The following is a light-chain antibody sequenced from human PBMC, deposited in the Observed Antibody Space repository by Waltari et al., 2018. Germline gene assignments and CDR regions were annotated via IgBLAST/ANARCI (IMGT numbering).Light chain of an antibody. V-gene: IGKV4-1*01. J-gene: IGKJ1*01. Sequence: QSVLYNSNDKNYLAWYQQKPGQPPKLLIYWASTRESGVPYRFSGSGSGTDFTLTISSLQAEDVAVYYCQQYYRSRTFGQGTKVEIK. CDR3: QQYYRSRT. CDR2: WAS. CDR1: QSVLYNSNDKNY.